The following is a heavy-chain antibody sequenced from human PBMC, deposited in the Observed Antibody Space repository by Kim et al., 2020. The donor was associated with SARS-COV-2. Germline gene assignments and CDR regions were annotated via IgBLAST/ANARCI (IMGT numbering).Heavy chain of an antibody. V-gene: IGHV4-34*01. D-gene: IGHD2-2*01. J-gene: IGHJ4*02. CDR3: ARDQGSTSPFDY. Sequence: NDNPSLKSRVTISVDTSKNQFSLKLSSVTAADTAVYYCARDQGSTSPFDYWGQGTLVTVSS.